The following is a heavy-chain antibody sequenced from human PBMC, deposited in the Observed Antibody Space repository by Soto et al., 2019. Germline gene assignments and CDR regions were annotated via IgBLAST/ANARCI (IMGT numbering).Heavy chain of an antibody. CDR2: ISGSGGST. CDR1: GFTFSSYA. CDR3: AKPPLTSGSYSKTHFDY. J-gene: IGHJ4*02. D-gene: IGHD3-10*01. Sequence: GGSLGLSCAASGFTFSSYAMSWVRQAPGKGLEWVSAISGSGGSTYYADSVKGRFTISRDNSKNTLYLQMNSLRAEDTAVYYCAKPPLTSGSYSKTHFDYWGQGTLVTVSS. V-gene: IGHV3-23*01.